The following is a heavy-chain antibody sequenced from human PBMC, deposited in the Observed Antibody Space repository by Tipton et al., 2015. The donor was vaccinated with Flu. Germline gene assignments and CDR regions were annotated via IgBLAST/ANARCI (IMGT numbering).Heavy chain of an antibody. CDR3: TGPATVSSFVSGYYYYGMDV. V-gene: IGHV3-15*01. J-gene: IGHJ6*02. CDR2: IKSKTDGGTT. D-gene: IGHD4-17*01. CDR1: GFTFSNAW. Sequence: LRLSCAASGFTFSNAWMSWVRQAPGKGLEWVGRIKSKTDGGTTDYAAPVKGRFTISRDDSKNTLYLQMNSLKTEDTAVYYCTGPATVSSFVSGYYYYGMDVWGQGTTVTVSS.